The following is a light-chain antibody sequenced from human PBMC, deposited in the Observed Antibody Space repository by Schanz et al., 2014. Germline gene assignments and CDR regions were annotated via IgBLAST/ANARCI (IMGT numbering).Light chain of an antibody. CDR3: SSYRRTDTTYVV. CDR2: DVA. V-gene: IGLV2-14*03. Sequence: QSALTQPRSVSGSPGQSVTISCTGTSNDVGTYNFVSWYQHHPGRAPKLILYDVASRPSGISNRFSGSKSGNTASLTISGLQAEDEADYYCSSYRRTDTTYVVFGGGTKLTVL. J-gene: IGLJ2*01. CDR1: SNDVGTYNF.